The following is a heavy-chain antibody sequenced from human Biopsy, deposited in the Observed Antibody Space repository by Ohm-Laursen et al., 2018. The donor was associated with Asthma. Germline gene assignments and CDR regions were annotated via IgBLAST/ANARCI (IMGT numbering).Heavy chain of an antibody. J-gene: IGHJ4*02. D-gene: IGHD3-22*01. CDR2: IYYSGST. Sequence: SQTLSLTCTVSYGSITSGGYYWTWIPQPPGKGLEWIGFIYYSGSTYYNPSLKSRVSISIDTSKNQFSLKLSSVTAADTAVYYCARAQEYYDSRGYYRSFDYWGQGTLVTVSP. CDR1: YGSITSGGYY. CDR3: ARAQEYYDSRGYYRSFDY. V-gene: IGHV4-31*03.